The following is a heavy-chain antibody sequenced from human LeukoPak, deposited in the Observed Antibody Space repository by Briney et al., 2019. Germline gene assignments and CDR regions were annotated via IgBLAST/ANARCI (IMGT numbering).Heavy chain of an antibody. CDR3: ARGGSGTYFTLGYYFDY. J-gene: IGHJ4*02. CDR1: GGSISSGGYY. V-gene: IGHV4-31*03. CDR2: IYYSGST. D-gene: IGHD3-10*01. Sequence: SETLSLTCTVSGGSISSGGYYWSWIRQHPGKGLEWIGYIYYSGSTYYNPSLKSRVTISVDTSKNQFSLKLSSVTAADTAVYFCARGGSGTYFTLGYYFDYWGQGTLVTVSS.